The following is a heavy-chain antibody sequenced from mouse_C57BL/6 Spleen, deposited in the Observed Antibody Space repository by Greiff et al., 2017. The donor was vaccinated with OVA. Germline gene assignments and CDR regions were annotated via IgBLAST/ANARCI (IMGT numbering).Heavy chain of an antibody. Sequence: VQLQQPGAELVRPGSSVKLSCKASGYTFTSYWMHWVKQRPMQGLEWIGNIDPSDSETHYNQKFKDKATLTVDKSSSTAYMQLSSLTSEDSAVYYCARGITTVVEEAMDYWGQGTSVTVSS. J-gene: IGHJ4*01. CDR3: ARGITTVVEEAMDY. V-gene: IGHV1-52*01. CDR2: IDPSDSET. D-gene: IGHD1-1*01. CDR1: GYTFTSYW.